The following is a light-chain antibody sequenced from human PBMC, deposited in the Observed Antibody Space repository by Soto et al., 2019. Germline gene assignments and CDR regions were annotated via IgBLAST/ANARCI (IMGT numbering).Light chain of an antibody. Sequence: QPVLTQSPSASASLGASVKLTCTLTSGHSSYAIAWHQQQPEKGPRYLMKLNSDGSHTKGDGIPDRFSGSSSGAERYLTISSLQSDDEADYYCQTWSTGIQVFGGGTQLTVL. J-gene: IGLJ3*02. CDR1: SGHSSYA. CDR3: QTWSTGIQV. V-gene: IGLV4-69*01. CDR2: LNSDGSH.